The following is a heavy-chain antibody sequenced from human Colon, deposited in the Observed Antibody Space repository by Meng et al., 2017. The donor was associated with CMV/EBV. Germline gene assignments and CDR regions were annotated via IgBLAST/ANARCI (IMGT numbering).Heavy chain of an antibody. CDR3: ARVYSGTTEGDHYYGMDV. D-gene: IGHD1-7*01. Sequence: ASVKVSCKASGYTFTSYGISWVRQAPGQGLEWMGWISAYNGNTNYAQKLQGSVTMTTDTSTSTAYMELRSLRSDDTAVYYCARVYSGTTEGDHYYGMDVWGQGTTVTVSS. J-gene: IGHJ6*02. CDR2: ISAYNGNT. CDR1: GYTFTSYG. V-gene: IGHV1-18*01.